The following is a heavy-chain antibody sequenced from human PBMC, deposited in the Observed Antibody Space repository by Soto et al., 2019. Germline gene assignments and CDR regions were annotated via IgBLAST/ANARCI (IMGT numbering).Heavy chain of an antibody. CDR3: ARQVAAAGHYYYYGMDV. D-gene: IGHD6-13*01. V-gene: IGHV5-51*01. Sequence: GESVKISCXGSGYSFTSYWIGWVRQMPGKGLEWMGIIYPGDSDTRYSPSFQGQVTISADKSISTAYLQWSSLKASDTAMYYCARQVAAAGHYYYYGMDVWGQGTTVTVSS. CDR2: IYPGDSDT. CDR1: GYSFTSYW. J-gene: IGHJ6*02.